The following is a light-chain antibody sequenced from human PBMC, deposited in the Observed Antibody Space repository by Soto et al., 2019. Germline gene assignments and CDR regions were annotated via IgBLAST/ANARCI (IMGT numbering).Light chain of an antibody. CDR2: EGT. Sequence: QSVLTQPASVSGSPGQSITVSCTGTSSDVGAYNLVFWYQQHPGKAPRLIIYEGTKRPSGISDRFSGSKSDNTASLTISGLRAEDEAHYHCCSYAGSRTFVFGGGTKLTVL. CDR1: SSDVGAYNL. CDR3: CSYAGSRTFV. V-gene: IGLV2-23*01. J-gene: IGLJ3*02.